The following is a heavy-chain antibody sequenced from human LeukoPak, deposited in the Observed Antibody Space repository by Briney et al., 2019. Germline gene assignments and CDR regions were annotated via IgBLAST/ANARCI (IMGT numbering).Heavy chain of an antibody. J-gene: IGHJ4*02. CDR2: INHEGTT. CDR1: SGSFSGFY. V-gene: IGHV4-34*04. CDR3: ARRGEARGYYPEEFDY. D-gene: IGHD3-22*01. Sequence: PSETLSLTCAVYSGSFSGFYWSWVRQSPEKGLEWIGEINHEGTTNHNPSLKSRATILVDTSKNQFSLRLHSVTAADTAVYFCARRGEARGYYPEEFDYWGQGTLVTVS.